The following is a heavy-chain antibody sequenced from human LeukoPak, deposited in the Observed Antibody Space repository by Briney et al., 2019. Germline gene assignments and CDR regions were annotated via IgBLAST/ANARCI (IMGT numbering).Heavy chain of an antibody. J-gene: IGHJ4*02. CDR3: ARGEILSAYYNGAGSYFRDY. CDR1: RFTLDVFADYG. CDR2: INWNGGST. Sequence: GRSLRLSCAASRFTLDVFADYGVNCVRQVPGKGLEGDSGINWNGGSTGYAQSVKGRFTIARDNTKKCVYLQMNSLRAEDTALYYCARGEILSAYYNGAGSYFRDYWGQETLVTVSS. V-gene: IGHV3-20*04. D-gene: IGHD3-10*01.